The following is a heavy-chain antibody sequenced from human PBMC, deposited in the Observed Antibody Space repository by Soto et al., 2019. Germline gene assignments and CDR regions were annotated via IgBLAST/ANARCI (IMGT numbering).Heavy chain of an antibody. CDR3: ARTPVVVINPGYYYYGMDA. Sequence: SVKVSCKASGGTFRSYAMSWVRQAPGQGLEWMGRIIPMFGAADYAQRFQGRVTITADESTSTAYMEVRSLRAEDTAVYYCARTPVVVINPGYYYYGMDAWGQGTTVTVSS. J-gene: IGHJ6*02. D-gene: IGHD2-15*01. V-gene: IGHV1-69*13. CDR1: GGTFRSYA. CDR2: IIPMFGAA.